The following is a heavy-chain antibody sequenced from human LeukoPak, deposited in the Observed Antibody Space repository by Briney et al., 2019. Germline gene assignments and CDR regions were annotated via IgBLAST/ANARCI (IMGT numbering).Heavy chain of an antibody. Sequence: ASVKVSCKASGYTFTGYYMHWVRQAPGQGLEWMGWINPNSGGTNYAQKFQGRVTMTRDTSISTAYMELSRLRSDDTAVYYCARVGKWVLLRGYYFDYWGQGTLVTVSS. J-gene: IGHJ4*02. D-gene: IGHD1-26*01. CDR3: ARVGKWVLLRGYYFDY. CDR2: INPNSGGT. CDR1: GYTFTGYY. V-gene: IGHV1-2*02.